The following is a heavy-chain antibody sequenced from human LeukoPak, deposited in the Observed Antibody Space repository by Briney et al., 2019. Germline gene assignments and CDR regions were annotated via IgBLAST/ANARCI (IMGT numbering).Heavy chain of an antibody. CDR3: ATYGPYNNTPYYYFAY. Sequence: KASETLSLTCAVYGGSFSGYYWSWIRQPPGKGLEWIGEINHSGSTNYNPSLKSRVTISVDTSKNQFSLNLNSVTAADTAIYYCATYGPYNNTPYYYFAYWGQGTLVTVSS. D-gene: IGHD2/OR15-2a*01. CDR1: GGSFSGYY. CDR2: INHSGST. J-gene: IGHJ4*02. V-gene: IGHV4-34*01.